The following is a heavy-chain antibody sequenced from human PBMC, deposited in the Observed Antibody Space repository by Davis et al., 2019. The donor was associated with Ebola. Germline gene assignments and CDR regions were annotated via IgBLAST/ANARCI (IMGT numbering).Heavy chain of an antibody. CDR1: GFTFSSHG. D-gene: IGHD5-24*01. V-gene: IGHV3-33*01. CDR3: VRDRGWLQHDF. CDR2: IWYDGNSK. J-gene: IGHJ4*02. Sequence: GESLKISCAASGFTFSSHGMHWVRQAPGKGLEWVAVIWYDGNSKYYADSVKGRFTISRDNSKNTLYLQMNSLRAEDTAAYYCVRDRGWLQHDFWGQGTLVIVSS.